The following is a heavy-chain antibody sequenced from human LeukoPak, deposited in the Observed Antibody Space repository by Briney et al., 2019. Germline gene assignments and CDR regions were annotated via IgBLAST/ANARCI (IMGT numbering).Heavy chain of an antibody. CDR2: ISSDGSSS. J-gene: IGHJ4*02. CDR3: ARSSGYGYDY. D-gene: IGHD5-18*01. Sequence: PGGSLRLSCEASGFTFSSSWMHWVRQAPGKGLVWVSRISSDGSSSSYADSVEGRFTISRDNAKNTLSLQMNSLRAEDTAVYYCARSSGYGYDYWGQGTLVTVSS. V-gene: IGHV3-74*01. CDR1: GFTFSSSW.